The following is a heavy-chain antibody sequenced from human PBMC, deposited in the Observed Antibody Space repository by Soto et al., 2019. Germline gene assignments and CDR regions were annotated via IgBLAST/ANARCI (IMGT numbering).Heavy chain of an antibody. D-gene: IGHD2-2*01. Sequence: PGGSLRLCCSASGLSFGIYTRSWFRQDPGKGLECVGFIRGEAYGGTTEYAASVKGRFTISRDDSKGIAYLQMNSLKTEDTAVYYCCSPKPSYATTLYYFDNWGQGTLVTVYS. CDR2: IRGEAYGGTT. CDR3: CSPKPSYATTLYYFDN. J-gene: IGHJ4*01. CDR1: GLSFGIYT. V-gene: IGHV3-49*03.